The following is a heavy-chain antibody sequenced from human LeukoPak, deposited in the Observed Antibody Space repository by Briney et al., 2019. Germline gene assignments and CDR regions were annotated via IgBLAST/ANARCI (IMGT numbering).Heavy chain of an antibody. CDR2: ISGSGDST. Sequence: GRSLRLSCAASGFTFSSYAMSWVRQAPGKGLEWVSAISGSGDSTYYADSVKGRFTISRDNSKNTLYLQMNSLRAEDTAVYYCAKDKDDYGDYVSLYYFDYWGQGTLVTVSS. J-gene: IGHJ4*02. CDR1: GFTFSSYA. CDR3: AKDKDDYGDYVSLYYFDY. D-gene: IGHD4-17*01. V-gene: IGHV3-23*01.